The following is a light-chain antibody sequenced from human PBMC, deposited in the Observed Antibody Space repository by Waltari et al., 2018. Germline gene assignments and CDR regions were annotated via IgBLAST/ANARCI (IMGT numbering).Light chain of an antibody. CDR2: KVS. Sequence: DFVLTQSPLSLPVTLGQPASISCRSSQSLVLGDGNTYLNWFQQRPGKCPRRIICKVSDRDSGVPDRCSGSGSGTDLTLKISRVEAEDVGIYYCMQGSHWPYTFGQGTKLEIK. CDR1: QSLVLGDGNTY. V-gene: IGKV2-30*02. CDR3: MQGSHWPYT. J-gene: IGKJ2*01.